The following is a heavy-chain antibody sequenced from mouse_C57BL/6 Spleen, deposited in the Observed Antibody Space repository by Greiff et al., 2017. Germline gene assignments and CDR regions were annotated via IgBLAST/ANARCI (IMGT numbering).Heavy chain of an antibody. D-gene: IGHD4-1*01. CDR3: AREGTGNWYFDV. Sequence: EVKLMESGPGLVKPSQSLSLTCSVTGYSITSGYYWNWIRQFPGNKLEWMGYISYDGSNNYNPSLKNRISITRDTSKNQFFLKLNSVTTEDTATYYCAREGTGNWYFDVWGTGTTVTVSS. V-gene: IGHV3-6*01. J-gene: IGHJ1*03. CDR2: ISYDGSN. CDR1: GYSITSGYY.